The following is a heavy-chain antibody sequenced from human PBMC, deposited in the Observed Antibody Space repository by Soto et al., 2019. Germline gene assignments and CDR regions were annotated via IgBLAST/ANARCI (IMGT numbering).Heavy chain of an antibody. D-gene: IGHD3-10*01. Sequence: QITLKESGPTVVKPTQTLTLTCTFSGFSLSTSGVGVGWIRQPPGKALEWLALIYWDDDKRYSPSLKRRLTITKDTSKNQVVLTMTNMDPVDTATYYCVHKRVLLFDYWGQGTLVTVSS. CDR3: VHKRVLLFDY. CDR1: GFSLSTSGVG. J-gene: IGHJ4*02. CDR2: IYWDDDK. V-gene: IGHV2-5*02.